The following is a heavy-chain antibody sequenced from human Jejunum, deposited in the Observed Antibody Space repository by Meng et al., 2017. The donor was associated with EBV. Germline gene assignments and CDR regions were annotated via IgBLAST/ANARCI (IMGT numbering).Heavy chain of an antibody. CDR3: ARYGSGYFPALWY. D-gene: IGHD3-3*01. V-gene: IGHV4-4*02. CDR1: GDSISSSNW. Sequence: QGQLEESGPGLVKPSGTLSLTCAVSGDSISSSNWWSWVRQPPGKGLEWIGEIYHSGSTNYNPSLKSRVTISVDKSKNQFSLKLSSVTAADTAVYYCARYGSGYFPALWYWGQGTLVTVSS. J-gene: IGHJ4*02. CDR2: IYHSGST.